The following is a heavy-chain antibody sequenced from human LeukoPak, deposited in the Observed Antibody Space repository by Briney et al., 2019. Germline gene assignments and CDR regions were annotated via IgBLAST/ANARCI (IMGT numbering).Heavy chain of an antibody. J-gene: IGHJ6*03. CDR1: GGSISSNSYY. V-gene: IGHV4-39*06. D-gene: IGHD6-13*01. Sequence: SATLSLTCPVSGGSISSNSYYWGWIRQPPGKGLEWIGSIYYSGSTNYDPSINSRVTITSDTAKIHCPLELTSATAADTAVYFCARGRVSSNTGYSTYYYYFYMDVWGKGTTVTVSS. CDR3: ARGRVSSNTGYSTYYYYFYMDV. CDR2: IYYSGST.